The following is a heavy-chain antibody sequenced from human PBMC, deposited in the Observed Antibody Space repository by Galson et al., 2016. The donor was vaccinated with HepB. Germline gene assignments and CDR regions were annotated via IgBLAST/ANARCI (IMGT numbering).Heavy chain of an antibody. V-gene: IGHV1-18*04. D-gene: IGHD4-17*01. CDR3: ARDPNGDYFGAFDF. Sequence: SVKVSCKASGYTFTSYAITWVRQAPGQGLEWMGWISGYNGDTKYAQKLQGRVTMTTDTSTSTAYMELRSLRSDDTAVFYCARDPNGDYFGAFDFWGQGTMVTVSS. CDR1: GYTFTSYA. J-gene: IGHJ3*01. CDR2: ISGYNGDT.